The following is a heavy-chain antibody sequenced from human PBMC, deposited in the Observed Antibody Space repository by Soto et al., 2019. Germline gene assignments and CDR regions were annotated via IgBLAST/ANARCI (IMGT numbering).Heavy chain of an antibody. V-gene: IGHV3-48*03. CDR1: GFTFSSYE. Sequence: EVQLVESGGGLVQPGGSMRCSCAASGFTFSSYEMNWVRQAPGKGLEWVSYISSSGSTIYYADSVKGRFNISRVNVIISLYLQMKNLPADDTAVYYCARFLPPDMITFGGVIPRGGYYFYFWGQGPLVTVS. D-gene: IGHD3-16*02. CDR2: ISSSGSTI. J-gene: IGHJ4*02. CDR3: ARFLPPDMITFGGVIPRGGYYFYF.